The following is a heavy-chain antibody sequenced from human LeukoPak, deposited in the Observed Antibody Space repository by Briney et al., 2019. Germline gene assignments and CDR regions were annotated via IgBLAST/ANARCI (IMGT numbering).Heavy chain of an antibody. Sequence: PGGSLRLSWAASGFTFSSYWMSWVRQAPVKGLEWVANIKQDGSEKYYVDSVKGRFTISRDNAKNSLYLQMNSLRAEDTAVYYCASLETYGDYQFDYWGQGTLVTVSS. V-gene: IGHV3-7*01. CDR2: IKQDGSEK. D-gene: IGHD4-17*01. CDR3: ASLETYGDYQFDY. J-gene: IGHJ4*02. CDR1: GFTFSSYW.